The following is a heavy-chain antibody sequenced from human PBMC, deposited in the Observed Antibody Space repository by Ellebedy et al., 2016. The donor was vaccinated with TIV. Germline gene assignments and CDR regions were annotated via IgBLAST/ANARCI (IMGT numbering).Heavy chain of an antibody. CDR1: GFTFSGYG. V-gene: IGHV3-30*18. CDR3: AKDLRPLWGGAMDS. D-gene: IGHD3-16*01. CDR2: ISYNGNSH. Sequence: PGGSLRLSCAASGFTFSGYGMHSVPQTPGKGLEWLAVISYNGNSHFYADSVNGRITISRDNSKNTLYLQMNSLRAEDTAVYYCAKDLRPLWGGAMDSWGRGALVTVDS. J-gene: IGHJ4*02.